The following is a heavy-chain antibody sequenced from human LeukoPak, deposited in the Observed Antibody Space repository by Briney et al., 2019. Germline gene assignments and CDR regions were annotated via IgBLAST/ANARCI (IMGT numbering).Heavy chain of an antibody. CDR2: FDPEDGET. CDR1: GYTFTGYY. CDR3: ATDLNFWSGYYGY. Sequence: ASVKVSCKASGYTFTGYYMHWVRQAPGKGLEWMGGFDPEDGETIYAQKFQGRVTMTEDTSTDTAYMELSSLRSEDTAVYYCATDLNFWSGYYGYWGQGTLVTVSS. D-gene: IGHD3-3*01. J-gene: IGHJ4*02. V-gene: IGHV1-24*01.